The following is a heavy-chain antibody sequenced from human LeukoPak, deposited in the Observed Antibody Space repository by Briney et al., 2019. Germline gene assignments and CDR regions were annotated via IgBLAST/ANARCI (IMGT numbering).Heavy chain of an antibody. D-gene: IGHD3-9*01. Sequence: HTGGSLRLSCAASGFTFSSYAMHWVRQAPGKGLEWVAVISYDGSNKYYADSVKGRFTISRDNSKNTLYLQMNSLRAEDTAVYYCARGATYYDILTGYSPDAFDIWGQGTTVTVSS. CDR2: ISYDGSNK. CDR1: GFTFSSYA. J-gene: IGHJ3*02. CDR3: ARGATYYDILTGYSPDAFDI. V-gene: IGHV3-30-3*01.